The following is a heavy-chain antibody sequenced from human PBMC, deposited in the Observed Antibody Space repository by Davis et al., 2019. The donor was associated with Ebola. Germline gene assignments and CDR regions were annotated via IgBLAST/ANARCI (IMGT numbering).Heavy chain of an antibody. Sequence: MPSETLSLTCAVSGGSISSGGYSWSWIRQPPGKGLEWIGYIYHSGSTYYNPSLKSRVTISVDRSKNQFSLKLSSVTAADTAVYYCARHPHLAILEWLWRFDPWGQGTLVTVSS. V-gene: IGHV4-30-2*01. D-gene: IGHD3-3*01. J-gene: IGHJ5*02. CDR2: IYHSGST. CDR3: ARHPHLAILEWLWRFDP. CDR1: GGSISSGGYS.